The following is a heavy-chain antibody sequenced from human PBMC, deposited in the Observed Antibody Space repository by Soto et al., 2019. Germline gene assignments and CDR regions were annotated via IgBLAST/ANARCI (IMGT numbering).Heavy chain of an antibody. CDR3: ARRLTMIEGAGFDY. V-gene: IGHV4-31*03. CDR1: GGSISSGGYY. J-gene: IGHJ4*02. D-gene: IGHD3-22*01. Sequence: SETLSLTRTVSGGSISSGGYYWSWIRQHPGKGLEWIGYIYYSGSTYYNPSLKSRVTISVETSKNQFSLKLSSVTAADTAVYYCARRLTMIEGAGFDYWGQGTLVTVSS. CDR2: IYYSGST.